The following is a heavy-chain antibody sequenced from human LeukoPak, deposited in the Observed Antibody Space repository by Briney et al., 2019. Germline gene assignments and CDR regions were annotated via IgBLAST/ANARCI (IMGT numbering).Heavy chain of an antibody. D-gene: IGHD4-17*01. CDR1: GGSISSYY. J-gene: IGHJ4*02. CDR3: ARHWHGDYFDY. V-gene: IGHV4-59*08. Sequence: PSETLSLTCTASGGSISSYYWSWIRQPPGKGLEWIGYIYYSGSTNYNPSLKSRVTISVDTSKNQFSLKLSSVTAADTAVYYCARHWHGDYFDYWGQGTLVTVSS. CDR2: IYYSGST.